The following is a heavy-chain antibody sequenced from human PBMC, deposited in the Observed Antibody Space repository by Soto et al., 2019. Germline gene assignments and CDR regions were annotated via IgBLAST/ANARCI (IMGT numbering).Heavy chain of an antibody. V-gene: IGHV6-1*01. CDR1: GDSVSSNSAA. Sequence: PSQTLSLTCAISGDSVSSNSAAWNWIRQSPSRGLEWLGRTYYRSKWYNDYAVSVKSRITINPDTSKNQFSLQLNSVTPEDTAVYYCAREGGTNRRIAVAGTIDYWGQGTLVTVSS. D-gene: IGHD6-19*01. CDR3: AREGGTNRRIAVAGTIDY. CDR2: TYYRSKWYN. J-gene: IGHJ4*02.